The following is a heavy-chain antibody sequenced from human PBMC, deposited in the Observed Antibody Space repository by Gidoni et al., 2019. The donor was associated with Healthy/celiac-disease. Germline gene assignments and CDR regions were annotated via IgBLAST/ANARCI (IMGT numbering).Heavy chain of an antibody. CDR3: ARESYPAYYFDY. V-gene: IGHV3-23*01. D-gene: IGHD3-10*01. CDR1: GFTFSSYA. CDR2: ISGSGGST. Sequence: EVQLLESGGGLVQPGGSLRLSCAASGFTFSSYAMSWVSQAPGKGLEWVSAISGSGGSTYYADSVKGRFTISRDNSKNTLYLQMNSLRAEDTAVYYCARESYPAYYFDYWGQGTLVTVSS. J-gene: IGHJ4*02.